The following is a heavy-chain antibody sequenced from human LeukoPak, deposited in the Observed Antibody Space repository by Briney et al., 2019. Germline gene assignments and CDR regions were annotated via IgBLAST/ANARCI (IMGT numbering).Heavy chain of an antibody. V-gene: IGHV4-61*01. CDR3: ARKIGTGTTHFDY. CDR1: GVSISSRPYY. J-gene: IGHJ4*02. Sequence: SETLSLTCTVSGVSISSRPYYWSWIRQPPGKGLEWIGYIYYSGSTNYNPSLKSRVTISVDTSKNQFSLKLSSVTAADTAVYYCARKIGTGTTHFDYWGQGTLVTVSS. CDR2: IYYSGST. D-gene: IGHD1-1*01.